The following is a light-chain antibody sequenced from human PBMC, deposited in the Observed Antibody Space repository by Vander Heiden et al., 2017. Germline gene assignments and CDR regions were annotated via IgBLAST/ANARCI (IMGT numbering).Light chain of an antibody. V-gene: IGKV1-33*01. CDR3: QQTDTLPFT. J-gene: IGKJ3*01. CDR1: QDISNY. Sequence: DIQMTQFPSSLSASVGDRVTITCQASQDISNYLNWYQQKLGKAPKLLIYDACTLETGVPSRFSGSGSGTDFTFTISSLQPEDIAAYYCQQTDTLPFTFGHGVKVDIK. CDR2: DAC.